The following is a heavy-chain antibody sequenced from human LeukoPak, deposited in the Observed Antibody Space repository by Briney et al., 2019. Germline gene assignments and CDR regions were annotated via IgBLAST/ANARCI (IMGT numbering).Heavy chain of an antibody. CDR3: ARQRGRYYFDY. Sequence: PGGSLRLSCAASGFTVNSNYMSWVRQAPGKGLEWVSVFYSGGSTYYADSVKGRFTISRDNSENTLYLQMNSLRAEDTAVYYCARQRGRYYFDYWGQGTLVTVSS. V-gene: IGHV3-66*02. CDR2: FYSGGST. J-gene: IGHJ4*02. CDR1: GFTVNSNY. D-gene: IGHD6-19*01.